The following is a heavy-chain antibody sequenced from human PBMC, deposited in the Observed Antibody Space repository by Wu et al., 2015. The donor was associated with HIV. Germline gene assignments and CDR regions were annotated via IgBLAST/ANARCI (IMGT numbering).Heavy chain of an antibody. CDR3: VRVGGGFPFDY. V-gene: IGHV1-46*01. CDR1: GYAFITYY. Sequence: QVHLVQSGAEVKKPGASVKLSCKASGYAFITYYMYWVRQAPGRGLEWMGLIRPYAGDTMYAQNFQGRVVITRDTSTSTVFLEISSLRSEDTAVYYCVRVGGGFPFDYWGRGNGWSPSPQ. CDR2: IRPYAGDT. J-gene: IGHJ4*03. D-gene: IGHD3-16*01.